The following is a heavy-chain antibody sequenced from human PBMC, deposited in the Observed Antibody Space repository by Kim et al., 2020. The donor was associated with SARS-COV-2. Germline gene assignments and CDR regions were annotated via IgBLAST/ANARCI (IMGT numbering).Heavy chain of an antibody. Sequence: SETLSLTCAVYGGSFSGYYWSWIRQPPGKGLEWIGEINHSGSTNYNPSLKSRVTISVDTSKNQFSLKLSSVTAADTAVYYCASYEGATPPLHYWGQGTLVTVSS. D-gene: IGHD1-26*01. CDR2: INHSGST. CDR1: GGSFSGYY. J-gene: IGHJ4*02. CDR3: ASYEGATPPLHY. V-gene: IGHV4-34*01.